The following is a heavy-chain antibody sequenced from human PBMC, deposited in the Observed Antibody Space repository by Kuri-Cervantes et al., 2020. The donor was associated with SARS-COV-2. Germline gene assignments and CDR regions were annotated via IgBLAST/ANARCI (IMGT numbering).Heavy chain of an antibody. CDR3: AREDRYGGNLNWFDP. D-gene: IGHD1-26*01. Sequence: GESLKISCAASGFTVSSNYMSWVRQAPGKGLEWVSVIYSGGSIYYADSVQGRFTISRDNSKNTLYLQMNSLRVEDTAVYYCAREDRYGGNLNWFDPWGQGTLVTVSS. CDR2: IYSGGSI. J-gene: IGHJ5*02. CDR1: GFTVSSNY. V-gene: IGHV3-53*01.